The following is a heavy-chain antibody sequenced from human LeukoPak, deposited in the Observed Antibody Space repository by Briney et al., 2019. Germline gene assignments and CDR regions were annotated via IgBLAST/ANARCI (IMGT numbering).Heavy chain of an antibody. Sequence: GGSLRLSCAASGFTFSSYWMSWARQAPGKGLEWVANITKDGSEKYYVDSVKGRFTISRDNAKNSLYLQMNSLRAEDTAVYYCARDRGSSWYIPANWFDPWGQGTLVTVSS. J-gene: IGHJ5*02. D-gene: IGHD6-13*01. CDR3: ARDRGSSWYIPANWFDP. CDR2: ITKDGSEK. V-gene: IGHV3-7*01. CDR1: GFTFSSYW.